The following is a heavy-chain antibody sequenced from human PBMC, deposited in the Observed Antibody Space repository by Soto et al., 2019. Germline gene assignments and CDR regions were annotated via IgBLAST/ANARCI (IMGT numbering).Heavy chain of an antibody. CDR2: INHSGST. D-gene: IGHD3-3*01. J-gene: IGHJ6*02. CDR1: GGSFSGYY. V-gene: IGHV4-34*01. Sequence: SETLSLTCAVYGGSFSGYYWSWIRQPPGKGLEWIGEINHSGSTNYNPSLKSRVTISVDTPKNQFSLKLSSVTAADTAVYYCARANDFWSGYYWGDYYYYYGMDVWGQGTTVTVS. CDR3: ARANDFWSGYYWGDYYYYYGMDV.